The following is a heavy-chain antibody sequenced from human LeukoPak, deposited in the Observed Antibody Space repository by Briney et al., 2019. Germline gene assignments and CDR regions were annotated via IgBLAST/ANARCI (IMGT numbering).Heavy chain of an antibody. V-gene: IGHV4-39*07. Sequence: SETLSLTCTVSGDTISSSTYYWGWIRQPPGKGLEWIGSVYHSGSTYYNPSLKSRVTISVDTSKNQFSLKLTSVTAADTAVYYCARDLRGYRINWNWFDPWGQGTLVTVSS. CDR1: GDTISSSTYY. D-gene: IGHD6-13*01. CDR3: ARDLRGYRINWNWFDP. CDR2: VYHSGST. J-gene: IGHJ5*02.